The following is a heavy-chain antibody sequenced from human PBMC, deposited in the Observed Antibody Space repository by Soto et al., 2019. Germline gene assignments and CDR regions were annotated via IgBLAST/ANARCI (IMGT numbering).Heavy chain of an antibody. V-gene: IGHV3-21*06. CDR1: GFTFSSYR. J-gene: IGHJ6*02. CDR3: ARDAWYGVDV. CDR2: TSRSSDDI. Sequence: PGGSLRLSCAGSGFTFSSYRMNWFRQAPGKGLEWVSATSRSSDDIYYADSVKGRFTISRDNAKSSMYLQMNNLRAEDTAVYYCARDAWYGVDVWGQGTTVTVSS.